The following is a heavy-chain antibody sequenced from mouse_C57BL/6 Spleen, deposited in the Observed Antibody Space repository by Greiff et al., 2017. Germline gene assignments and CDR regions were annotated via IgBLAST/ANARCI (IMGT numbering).Heavy chain of an antibody. D-gene: IGHD1-1*01. Sequence: DVHLVESGGGLVQPGGSLKLSCAASGFTFSDYYMYWVRQTPEKRLEWVAYISNGGGSTYYPDTVKGRCTISRDNAKNTLYLQMSSLKSEDTAMYYCARQTDYGSSYWYFDVWGTGTTVTVSS. J-gene: IGHJ1*03. CDR3: ARQTDYGSSYWYFDV. CDR1: GFTFSDYY. V-gene: IGHV5-12*01. CDR2: ISNGGGST.